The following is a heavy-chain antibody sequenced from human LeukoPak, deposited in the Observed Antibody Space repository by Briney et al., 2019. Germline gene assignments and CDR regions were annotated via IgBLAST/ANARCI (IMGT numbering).Heavy chain of an antibody. D-gene: IGHD3-10*01. V-gene: IGHV3-23*01. J-gene: IGHJ4*02. CDR3: AKGVLPTGFDY. CDR1: GFTFSSYG. CDR2: ISGSGGNT. Sequence: AGGSLRLSCAASGFTFSSYGMSWVRQAPGKGLEWVSAISGSGGNTYYADSVKGRFTISRDNSKNTLYLQMNSLRAEDTAIYYCAKGVLPTGFDYWGQGTLVTVSS.